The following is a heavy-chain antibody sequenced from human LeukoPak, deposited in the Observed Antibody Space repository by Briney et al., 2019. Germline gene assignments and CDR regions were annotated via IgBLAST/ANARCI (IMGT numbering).Heavy chain of an antibody. CDR2: ISGSGGST. CDR3: AGTTGTTYYYFYGMDV. CDR1: GFTFSSYA. D-gene: IGHD1-1*01. V-gene: IGHV3-23*01. J-gene: IGHJ6*02. Sequence: GGSLRLSCAASGFTFSSYAMSWVRQAPGKGLEWVSAISGSGGSTYYADSVKGRFTISRDNSKNTLWLQMHSLRAEDTAAYYCAGTTGTTYYYFYGMDVWGQGTTVTVS.